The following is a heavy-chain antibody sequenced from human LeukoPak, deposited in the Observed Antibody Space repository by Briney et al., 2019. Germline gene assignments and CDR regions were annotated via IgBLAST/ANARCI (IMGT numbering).Heavy chain of an antibody. D-gene: IGHD6-19*01. Sequence: GESLKISCKGSGYSFTSYWIGWVRQMPGKGLEWMGIIYPGDSDTRYSPSFQGQVTISADKSISTAYLQWSSLKASDTAMYYCARVEEAVAGTGNXDYXXXGTXVTVSS. J-gene: IGHJ4*02. CDR2: IYPGDSDT. CDR3: ARVEEAVAGTGNXDY. V-gene: IGHV5-51*01. CDR1: GYSFTSYW.